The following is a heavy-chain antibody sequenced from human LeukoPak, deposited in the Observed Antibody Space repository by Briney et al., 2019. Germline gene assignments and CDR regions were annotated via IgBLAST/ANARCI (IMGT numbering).Heavy chain of an antibody. CDR3: ARDSGPGYSSSWARYYYGMDV. Sequence: ASVKVSCKASGYTFTSYAMNWVRQAPGQGLEWMGWINTNTGNPTYAQGFTGRFVFSLDTSVSTAYLQISSLKAEDTAVYYCARDSGPGYSSSWARYYYGMDVWGQGTTVTVSS. CDR2: INTNTGNP. D-gene: IGHD6-13*01. CDR1: GYTFTSYA. J-gene: IGHJ6*02. V-gene: IGHV7-4-1*02.